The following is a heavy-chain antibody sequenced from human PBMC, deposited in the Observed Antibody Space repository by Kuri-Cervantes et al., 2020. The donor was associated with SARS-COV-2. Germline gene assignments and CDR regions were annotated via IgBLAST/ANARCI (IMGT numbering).Heavy chain of an antibody. V-gene: IGHV4-39*01. Sequence: SETLSLTCTVSGGSISSSSYYWGWIRQPPGKGLEWIGSIYYSGTTYYNPSLKGRVTISVDTSKNQFSLKLSSVTAADTAVYYCARSGDYGGYYFDYWGQGTLVTVSS. CDR2: IYYSGTT. CDR3: ARSGDYGGYYFDY. J-gene: IGHJ4*02. D-gene: IGHD4-23*01. CDR1: GGSISSSSYY.